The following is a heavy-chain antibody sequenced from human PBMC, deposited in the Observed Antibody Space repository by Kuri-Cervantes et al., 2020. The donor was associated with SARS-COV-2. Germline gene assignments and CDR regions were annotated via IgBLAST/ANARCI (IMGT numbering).Heavy chain of an antibody. D-gene: IGHD2-21*01. Sequence: ASVKVSCKASGYTFTSSGIRWVRQAPGQGLEWMGWVSGYNGHTNYAQKLQGRVTMTTDTSTTTAYMELRSLRSDDTAVFYCVRDGYGDYVDYWGQGTLVTVSS. J-gene: IGHJ4*02. V-gene: IGHV1-18*04. CDR1: GYTFTSSG. CDR3: VRDGYGDYVDY. CDR2: VSGYNGHT.